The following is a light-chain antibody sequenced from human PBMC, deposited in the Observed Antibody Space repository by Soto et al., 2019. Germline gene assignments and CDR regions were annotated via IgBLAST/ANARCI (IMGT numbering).Light chain of an antibody. CDR1: QSIDSF. CDR2: AAS. CDR3: QHSYSAPFT. V-gene: IGKV1-39*01. Sequence: DIQMTQSPSSLSASVGDRVTITCRASQSIDSFLHWYQQRPGKAPKLLIYAASSLQSGVPSRFSGRGSGTDFTLTISSLQPEDFATYYCQHSYSAPFTFGPGTKVDIK. J-gene: IGKJ3*01.